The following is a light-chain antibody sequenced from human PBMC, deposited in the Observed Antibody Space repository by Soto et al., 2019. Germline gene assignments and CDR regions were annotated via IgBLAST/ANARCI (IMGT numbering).Light chain of an antibody. CDR3: AAWDDGLRGYVV. CDR1: SSNIGSNY. J-gene: IGLJ2*01. CDR2: RNN. V-gene: IGLV1-47*01. Sequence: QSVLTQPPSASGTPGQRVTISCSGSSSNIGSNYVYWYQQLPGTAPKLLIYRNNQRPSGVPDRLSGSKPGTSASLAISGLRSDDEADYYCAAWDDGLRGYVVFGGGTKLTVL.